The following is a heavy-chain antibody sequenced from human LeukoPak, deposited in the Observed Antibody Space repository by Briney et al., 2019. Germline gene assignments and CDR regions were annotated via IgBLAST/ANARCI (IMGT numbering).Heavy chain of an antibody. CDR3: ARHIPDIVVVGPRYYYGMDV. CDR2: IYTSGST. V-gene: IGHV4-4*07. J-gene: IGHJ6*02. D-gene: IGHD2-15*01. Sequence: SETLSLTCTVSGGSISSYYWSWIRQPAGKGLEWIGRIYTSGSTNYNPSLKSRVTMSVDTSKNQFSLKLSSVTAADTAVYYCARHIPDIVVVGPRYYYGMDVWGQGTTVTVSS. CDR1: GGSISSYY.